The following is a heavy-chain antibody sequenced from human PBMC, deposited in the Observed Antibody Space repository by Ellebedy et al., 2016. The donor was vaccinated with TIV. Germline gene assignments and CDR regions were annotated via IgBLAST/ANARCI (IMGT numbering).Heavy chain of an antibody. D-gene: IGHD6-19*01. Sequence: GESLKISXAASGFTFSSYSMNWVRQAPGKGLEWVSYISSSSSTIYYADSVKGRFTISRDNAKNSLYLQMNSLRDEDTAVYYCARDGNLRIAVAYYFDYWGQGTLVTVSS. CDR2: ISSSSSTI. CDR1: GFTFSSYS. V-gene: IGHV3-48*02. J-gene: IGHJ4*02. CDR3: ARDGNLRIAVAYYFDY.